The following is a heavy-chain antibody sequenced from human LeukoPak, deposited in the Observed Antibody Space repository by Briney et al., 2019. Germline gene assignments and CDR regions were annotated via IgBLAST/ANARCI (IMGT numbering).Heavy chain of an antibody. CDR3: AKVHYYDSSGYYYEDY. CDR1: GFTFSSYA. V-gene: IGHV3-23*01. J-gene: IGHJ4*02. Sequence: GGSLRLSCAASGFTFSSYAMSWVRQAPGKGLKWVSAISSSGGSTYYADSVKGRFTISRDNSKNTLYLQMNSLRAEDTAVYYCAKVHYYDSSGYYYEDYWGQGTLVTVSS. D-gene: IGHD3-22*01. CDR2: ISSSGGST.